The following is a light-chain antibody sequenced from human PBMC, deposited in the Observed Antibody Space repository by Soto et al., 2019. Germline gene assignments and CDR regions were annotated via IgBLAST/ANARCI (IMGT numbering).Light chain of an antibody. CDR2: AAS. CDR3: QQSYSTPGT. J-gene: IGKJ1*01. Sequence: DIQMTQSPSSLSASVGDRVTITCRASQSISSYLNWYQQKPGKAPMLLIYAASSLQSGVPSRFSGSGSGTDFTVTISRLQPEDFATYYCQQSYSTPGTFGQGTKVEIK. V-gene: IGKV1-39*01. CDR1: QSISSY.